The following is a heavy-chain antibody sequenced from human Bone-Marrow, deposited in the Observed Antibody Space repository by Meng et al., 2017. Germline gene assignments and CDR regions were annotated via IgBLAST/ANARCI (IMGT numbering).Heavy chain of an antibody. CDR1: GFTFSSYW. CDR3: ARDVPLGYSSSWYPLDY. CDR2: IKQDGSEK. D-gene: IGHD6-13*01. J-gene: IGHJ4*02. V-gene: IGHV3-7*01. Sequence: GESLKISCAASGFTFSSYWMSWVRQAPGKGLEWVANIKQDGSEKYYVDSVKGRFTISRDNAKNSLDLQMNSLRAEDTAVYYCARDVPLGYSSSWYPLDYWGQGTLVTVSS.